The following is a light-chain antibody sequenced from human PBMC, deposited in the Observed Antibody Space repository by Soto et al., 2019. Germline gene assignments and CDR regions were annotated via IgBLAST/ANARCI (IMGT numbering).Light chain of an antibody. CDR2: GNS. V-gene: IGLV1-40*01. J-gene: IGLJ3*02. CDR1: SSNIGAGYD. Sequence: QSVLTQPPSVSGAPGQRVTISCTGSSSNIGAGYDVHWYQQLPGTAPKLLIYGNSNRPSGVPDRFSGSKSGTSASLAITGLQAEDEADYSCQSADSSLSGWVFGGGTQLTVL. CDR3: QSADSSLSGWV.